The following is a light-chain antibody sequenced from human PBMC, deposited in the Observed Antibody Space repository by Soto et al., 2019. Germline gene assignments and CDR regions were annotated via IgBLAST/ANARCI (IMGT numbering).Light chain of an antibody. Sequence: LTLSAGTLSLNTGEGATLSCRASQSVSSYSLAWYQQKPGQAPRLVMYGTSNRATGTPDRFSGSGSGTDFTLTISRLEPEDFAVYYCQQYDSSPRTFGQGANV. J-gene: IGKJ1*01. CDR3: QQYDSSPRT. CDR1: QSVSSYS. V-gene: IGKV3-20*01. CDR2: GTS.